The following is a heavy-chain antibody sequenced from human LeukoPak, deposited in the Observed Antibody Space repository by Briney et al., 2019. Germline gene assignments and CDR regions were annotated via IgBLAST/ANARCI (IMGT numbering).Heavy chain of an antibody. J-gene: IGHJ4*02. V-gene: IGHV3-21*01. CDR3: AREGIAAAGIDY. D-gene: IGHD6-13*01. CDR1: GFTFSSYS. CDR2: ISSSSSYI. Sequence: TGGSLRLSCAASGFTFSSYSMNWVRQAPGKGLEWVSSISSSSSYIYYADSVKGRFTISRDNAKNSLYLQMNSLRAEDTAVYCCAREGIAAAGIDYWGQGTLVTVSS.